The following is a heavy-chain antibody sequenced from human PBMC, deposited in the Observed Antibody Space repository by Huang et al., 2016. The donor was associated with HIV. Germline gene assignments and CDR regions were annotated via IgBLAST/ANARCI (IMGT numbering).Heavy chain of an antibody. CDR3: AITIRPYYYDTSGYFDY. CDR1: GFTLRGYA. J-gene: IGHJ4*02. D-gene: IGHD3-22*01. CDR2: IGGSNGST. V-gene: IGHV3-23*01. Sequence: EVKLSASGGGLVQPGGSLRLSCAASGFTLRGYAMSWVRQARGKGREVVSSIGGSNGSTDDAASVKGRFTISRDNSKNTLSLQMNSLRAEDTAVYYCAITIRPYYYDTSGYFDYWGQGTLVTVSS.